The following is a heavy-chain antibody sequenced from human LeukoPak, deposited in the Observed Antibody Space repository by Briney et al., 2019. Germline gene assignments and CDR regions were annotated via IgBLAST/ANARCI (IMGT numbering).Heavy chain of an antibody. J-gene: IGHJ4*02. D-gene: IGHD5-18*01. CDR1: GYTFTGYY. CDR2: INPNSGGT. CDR3: ARALARIQLWFVGGY. V-gene: IGHV1-2*02. Sequence: GASVKVSCKASGYTFTGYYMHWVRQAPGQGLEWMGWINPNSGGTNYAQKFQGRVTMTRDTSISTAYMELSRLRSDDTAVYYCARALARIQLWFVGGYWGQGTLVTVSS.